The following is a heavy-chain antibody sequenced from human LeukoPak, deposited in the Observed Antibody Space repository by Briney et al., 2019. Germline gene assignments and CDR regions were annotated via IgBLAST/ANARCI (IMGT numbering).Heavy chain of an antibody. CDR2: INTNTGNP. J-gene: IGHJ5*02. Sequence: GASVKVSCKASGYTFTSYSMNWVRQAPGQGLEWMGWINTNTGNPTYAQGFTGRFVFSFDTSVSTAYLQISSLKAEDTAVYYCAREAADDILTEGYFDPWGQGTLVTVSS. CDR1: GYTFTSYS. V-gene: IGHV7-4-1*02. CDR3: AREAADDILTEGYFDP. D-gene: IGHD3-9*01.